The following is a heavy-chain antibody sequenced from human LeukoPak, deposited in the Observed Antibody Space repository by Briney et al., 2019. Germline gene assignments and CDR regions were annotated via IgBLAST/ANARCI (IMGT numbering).Heavy chain of an antibody. Sequence: GGSLRLSCAASGFTFSSHAMNWVRQAPGKGLEWVSVITVSGDRAFYADSVKGRFTISRDNSKNTLYLQMNSLRAEDTAVYYCAKAGSGRNYFDYWGQGTLVTVSS. CDR3: AKAGSGRNYFDY. J-gene: IGHJ4*02. V-gene: IGHV3-23*01. CDR2: ITVSGDRA. D-gene: IGHD2-15*01. CDR1: GFTFSSHA.